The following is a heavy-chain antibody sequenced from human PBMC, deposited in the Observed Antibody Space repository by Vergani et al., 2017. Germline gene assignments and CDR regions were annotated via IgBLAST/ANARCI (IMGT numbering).Heavy chain of an antibody. CDR3: ASHGNYYDSSGYYYVGWFDP. J-gene: IGHJ5*02. D-gene: IGHD3-22*01. CDR2: IYYSGST. CDR1: GRSISRGGYY. V-gene: IGHV4-31*03. Sequence: QVQLQESGPGLVKPSQTLSLTCTVSGRSISRGGYYWSWIRQPPGKGLEWIGYIYYSGSTYYNPSLKSRVTISVDTSKNQFSLKLSSVTAADTAVYYCASHGNYYDSSGYYYVGWFDPWGQGALVTVSS.